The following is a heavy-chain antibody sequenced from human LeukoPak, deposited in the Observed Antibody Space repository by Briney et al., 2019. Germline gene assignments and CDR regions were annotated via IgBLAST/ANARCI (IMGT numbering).Heavy chain of an antibody. J-gene: IGHJ4*02. CDR1: GYTFTGYY. CDR3: ATGPRWLQYFDY. D-gene: IGHD5-24*01. V-gene: IGHV1-2*02. Sequence: ASVKVSCKASGYTFTGYYMHWVRQAPGQGLEWMGWINPNSGGTNYAQKFQGRVTMTEDTSTDTAYMELSSLRSEDTAVYYCATGPRWLQYFDYWGQGTLVTVSS. CDR2: INPNSGGT.